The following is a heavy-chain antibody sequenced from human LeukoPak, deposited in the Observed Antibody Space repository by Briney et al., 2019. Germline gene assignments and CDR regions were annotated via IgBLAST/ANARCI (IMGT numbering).Heavy chain of an antibody. CDR2: IKQDGSEK. CDR3: LTIVETTFDAFDI. V-gene: IGHV3-7*01. CDR1: GFTFSNYA. D-gene: IGHD2/OR15-2a*01. J-gene: IGHJ3*02. Sequence: GGSLRLSCAASGFTFSNYAMSWVRQAPGKGLEWVANIKQDGSEKYYVDSVKGRFTISRDNAKNSLYLQMNSLRAEDTAVYYCLTIVETTFDAFDIWGQGTMVTVSS.